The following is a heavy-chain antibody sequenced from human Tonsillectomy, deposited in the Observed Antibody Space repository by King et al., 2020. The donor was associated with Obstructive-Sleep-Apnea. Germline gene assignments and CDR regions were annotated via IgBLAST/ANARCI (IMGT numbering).Heavy chain of an antibody. CDR2: IYWDDDK. J-gene: IGHJ4*02. V-gene: IGHV2-5*02. D-gene: IGHD3-16*01. CDR1: GFSLTTAGAG. CDR3: ARKDWGLPTPFDF. Sequence: TLKESGPTLLKPTQTLKLTCTFSGFSLTTAGAGVGWIRQPPGQALEFVSLIYWDDDKYYSPSLKSRLTVTKDTTKNQVVLTMTNVDPSDTATYFCARKDWGLPTPFDFWGQGTLVTVSS.